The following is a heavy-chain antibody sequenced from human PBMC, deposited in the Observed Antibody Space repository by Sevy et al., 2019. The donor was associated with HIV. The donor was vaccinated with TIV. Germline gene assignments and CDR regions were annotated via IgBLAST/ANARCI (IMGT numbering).Heavy chain of an antibody. V-gene: IGHV3-64D*06. CDR2: SSSDGGGT. D-gene: IGHD3-3*01. Sequence: GGSLRLSCSASGFTFRNYAMNWVRRAPGKGLKYVSDSSSDGGGTYYADSVRGRFTISRDNSKNTLYLQMRSLRVEDTAVYYCVKDPDYDFWRGDYGMDVWGQGTTVTVSS. CDR1: GFTFRNYA. J-gene: IGHJ6*02. CDR3: VKDPDYDFWRGDYGMDV.